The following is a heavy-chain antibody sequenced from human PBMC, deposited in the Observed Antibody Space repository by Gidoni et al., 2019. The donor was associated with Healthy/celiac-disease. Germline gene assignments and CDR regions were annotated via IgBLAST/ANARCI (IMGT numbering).Heavy chain of an antibody. J-gene: IGHJ4*02. V-gene: IGHV4-30-4*01. CDR2: IYYSGST. CDR1: GGSISRGYYY. Sequence: QVQLQESGPGLLQPSQTLSLTCTVPGGSISRGYYYWSWIRQPPGTGLEWIGYIYYSGSTYYNPPLKSRGTISVDTSKNQFSLKLSSVTAADTAVYYCAGSMGSGSYPQGYFDYWGQGTLVTVSS. CDR3: AGSMGSGSYPQGYFDY. D-gene: IGHD3-10*01.